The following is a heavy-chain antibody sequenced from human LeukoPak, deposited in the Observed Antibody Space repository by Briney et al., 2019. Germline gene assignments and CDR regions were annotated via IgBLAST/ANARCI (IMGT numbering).Heavy chain of an antibody. J-gene: IGHJ4*02. D-gene: IGHD3-22*01. CDR3: ARRYYGSATYRLPYDY. V-gene: IGHV4-39*07. CDR2: YSHIGRA. CDR1: GGSTGSYS. Sequence: SETLSLTCIVSGGSTGSYSWGWIRQPPGKGLEWIGSYSHIGRAFYNPSLQSRVTISVDTSKNQISLKLSSVTAADTAVYYCARRYYGSATYRLPYDYWGQGTLVTVSS.